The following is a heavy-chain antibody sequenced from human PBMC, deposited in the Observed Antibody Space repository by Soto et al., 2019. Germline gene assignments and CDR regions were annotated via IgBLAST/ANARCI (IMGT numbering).Heavy chain of an antibody. J-gene: IGHJ6*01. CDR2: INAGNGNT. Sequence: QVQLVQSGAEVKKPGASVKVSCKASGYTFTNYAMNWVRQAPGQRLEWMGWINAGNGNTKYSQKFQGRVTITRDTTASTAYRELSRLRSADTAVYYCARGPLLWGDVWGQGTTVTVAA. CDR1: GYTFTNYA. CDR3: ARGPLLWGDV. D-gene: IGHD3-10*01. V-gene: IGHV1-3*01.